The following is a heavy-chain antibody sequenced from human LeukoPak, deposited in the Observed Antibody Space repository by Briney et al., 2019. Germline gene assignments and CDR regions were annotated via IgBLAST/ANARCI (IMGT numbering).Heavy chain of an antibody. D-gene: IGHD3-10*01. CDR3: AKGSQTDAFDI. CDR1: GLTFSSYG. V-gene: IGHV3-33*06. CDR2: IWYDGSNK. J-gene: IGHJ3*02. Sequence: GRSLRLSCAASGLTFSSYGMHWVRQAPGKGLEWVAVIWYDGSNKYYADSVKGRFTISRDNSKNTLYLQMNSLRAEDTAVYYCAKGSQTDAFDIWGQGTMVTVSS.